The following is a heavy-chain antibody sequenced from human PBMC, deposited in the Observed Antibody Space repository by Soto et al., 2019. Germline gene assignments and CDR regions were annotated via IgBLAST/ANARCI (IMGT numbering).Heavy chain of an antibody. CDR2: IYYSGST. CDR1: GGSVSSGSYY. J-gene: IGHJ4*02. Sequence: QVQLQESGPGLVKPSETLSLTCTVSGGSVSSGSYYWSWIRQPPGKGLEWIGYIYYSGSTNYNPSLKSRVTISVDTSKNQFSLKLSSVTAADTAVYYCARWATGTGGYWGQGTLVTVSS. CDR3: ARWATGTGGY. V-gene: IGHV4-61*01. D-gene: IGHD1-1*01.